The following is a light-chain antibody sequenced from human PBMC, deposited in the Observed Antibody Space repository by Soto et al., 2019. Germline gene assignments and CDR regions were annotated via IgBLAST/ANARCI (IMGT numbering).Light chain of an antibody. CDR2: DVS. J-gene: IGKJ4*01. CDR1: QSISNH. Sequence: EIVLTQSPANLCLSPGERATVSCRASQSISNHLAWYQQKPGRAPRLLIYDVSNRATGIPARFSGSGSGTDFTLTISSLEPEDFAVYYCQQRSNWPLTFGGGTKVEIK. V-gene: IGKV3-11*01. CDR3: QQRSNWPLT.